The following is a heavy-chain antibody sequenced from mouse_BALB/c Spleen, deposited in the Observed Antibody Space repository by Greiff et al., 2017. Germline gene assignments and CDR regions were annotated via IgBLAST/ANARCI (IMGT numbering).Heavy chain of an antibody. V-gene: IGHV5-12-1*01. CDR1: GFAFSSYD. D-gene: IGHD1-1*01. Sequence: EVQVVESGGGLVKPGGSLKLSCAASGFAFSSYDMSWVRQTPEKRLEWVAYISSGGGSTYYPDTVKGRFTISRDNAKNTLYLQMSSLKSEDTAMYYCARQFYYYGSSYWYFDVWGAGTTVTVSS. CDR2: ISSGGGST. J-gene: IGHJ1*01. CDR3: ARQFYYYGSSYWYFDV.